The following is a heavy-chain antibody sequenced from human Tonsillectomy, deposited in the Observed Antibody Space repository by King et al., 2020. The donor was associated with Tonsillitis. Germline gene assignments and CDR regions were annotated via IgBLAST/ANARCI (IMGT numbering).Heavy chain of an antibody. CDR1: GFTFSSYA. CDR3: AKDRTARFYDVLTGYLDAFDI. Sequence: EVQLVESGGGLVQPGGSLRLSCAASGFTFSSYAMTWVRQTPGKGLEWVSTISGSGVSTYYADSVKGRFTISRDNSKNTLYLQMNSLRPEDTAVYYCAKDRTARFYDVLTGYLDAFDIWGQGTMVTVSS. V-gene: IGHV3-23*04. J-gene: IGHJ3*02. D-gene: IGHD3-9*01. CDR2: ISGSGVST.